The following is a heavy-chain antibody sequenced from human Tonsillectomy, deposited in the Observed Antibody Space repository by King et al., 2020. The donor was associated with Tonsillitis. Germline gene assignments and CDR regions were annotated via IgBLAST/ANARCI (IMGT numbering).Heavy chain of an antibody. CDR1: GFTFSSYD. J-gene: IGHJ4*02. D-gene: IGHD2-2*02. CDR3: ARDRAGYIFDS. CDR2: ISFDGSYR. Sequence: QLVQSGGGVVQPGRSLRLSCAASGFTFSSYDMYWVRQAPGKGLEWVAVISFDGSYRYYADSVTGRFTISRDNSKNTLHLQVNSLRAEDTAVYYCARDRAGYIFDSWGQGTLVPVSS. V-gene: IGHV3-33*05.